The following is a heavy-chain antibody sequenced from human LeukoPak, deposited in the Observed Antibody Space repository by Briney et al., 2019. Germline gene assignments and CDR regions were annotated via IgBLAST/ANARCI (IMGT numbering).Heavy chain of an antibody. D-gene: IGHD4-23*01. V-gene: IGHV1-46*01. CDR3: ARDRGGNTYWFDP. CDR2: INPSGGST. J-gene: IGHJ5*02. CDR1: GYTSTSHY. Sequence: GASVKVSCKASGYTSTSHYIHWVRQAPGQGLEWMGIINPSGGSTSYAQMFQGRVTMTRDTSTSTVYMELSSLRSEDTAVYYCARDRGGNTYWFDPWGQGTPVTVSS.